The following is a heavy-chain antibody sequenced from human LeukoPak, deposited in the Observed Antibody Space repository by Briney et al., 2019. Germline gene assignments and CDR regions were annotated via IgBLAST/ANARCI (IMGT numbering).Heavy chain of an antibody. J-gene: IGHJ4*02. CDR2: IYTSGST. CDR3: ARPHSTFFDQDAAYYFDY. V-gene: IGHV4-61*09. Sequence: PSETLSLTCTVSGGSITSGSYFWSWIRQPAGKGLEWIGHIYTSGSTNYNPSLKSRVTISVDTSKNQFSLKLSSVTAADTAVYYCARPHSTFFDQDAAYYFDYWGQGTLVTVSS. D-gene: IGHD3-3*01. CDR1: GGSITSGSYF.